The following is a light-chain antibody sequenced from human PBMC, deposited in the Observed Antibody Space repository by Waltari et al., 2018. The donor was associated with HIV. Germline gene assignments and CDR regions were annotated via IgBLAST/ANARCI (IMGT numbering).Light chain of an antibody. J-gene: IGLJ2*01. CDR3: CSYTGSGIL. Sequence: QSALTQVASVSGSPGQSITISCPGTSSDVGAYNLVSWYQQPPRTAPQLLIFEVTTRPSGISDRFSGSRSGNTASLTISGLQAEDEGDYYCCSYTGSGILFGGGTKLTVL. V-gene: IGLV2-23*02. CDR2: EVT. CDR1: SSDVGAYNL.